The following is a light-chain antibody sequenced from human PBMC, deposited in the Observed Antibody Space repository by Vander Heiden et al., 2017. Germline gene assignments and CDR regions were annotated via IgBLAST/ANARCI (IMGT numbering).Light chain of an antibody. V-gene: IGLV3-10*01. CDR2: EDR. CDR3: YSTDSSGDHGV. Sequence: SYALTQPPSVSVSPGQTARNTCSGDALPKKYSYWYQQKSGQAPVVVIYEDRKRPSAIPERFSGSRSGTMATLTISGAQVEDEADYYCYSTDSSGDHGVFGGGTKLTVL. CDR1: ALPKKY. J-gene: IGLJ3*02.